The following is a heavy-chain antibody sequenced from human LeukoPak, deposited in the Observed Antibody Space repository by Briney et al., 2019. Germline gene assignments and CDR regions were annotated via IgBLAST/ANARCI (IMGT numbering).Heavy chain of an antibody. J-gene: IGHJ3*02. D-gene: IGHD7-27*01. Sequence: PSQTLSLTCTVSGVSISSGGYYWSWIRQHPGKGLEWIGYIYYSGSTYYNPSLKSRVTISVDTSKNQFSLKLSSVTAADTAVYYCARDPLWGAFDIWGQGTMVTVSS. CDR3: ARDPLWGAFDI. V-gene: IGHV4-31*03. CDR2: IYYSGST. CDR1: GVSISSGGYY.